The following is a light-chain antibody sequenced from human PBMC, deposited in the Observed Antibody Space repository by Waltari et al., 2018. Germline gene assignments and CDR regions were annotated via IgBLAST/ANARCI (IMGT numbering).Light chain of an antibody. CDR2: ATS. V-gene: IGKV1-NL1*01. CDR1: QDITNA. Sequence: IQMTQSPSSLSGSVGDRVTISCRASQDITNALAWYQHKLGRAPKLLIYATSKLEVGAPARCSGRRSGTTYTLTIDSLQSDDSVSYFCQQYFSVPLTFGGGSKIEI. J-gene: IGKJ4*01. CDR3: QQYFSVPLT.